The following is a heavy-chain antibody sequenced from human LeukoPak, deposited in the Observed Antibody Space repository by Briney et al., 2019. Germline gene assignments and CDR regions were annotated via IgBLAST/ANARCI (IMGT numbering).Heavy chain of an antibody. V-gene: IGHV4-34*01. CDR1: GGSFSGYY. CDR3: ARASGGDGSGSL. Sequence: ETLSLTCAVYGGSFSGYYWSLIRQPPGKGLEWIGEINHSGGTNYNPSLKTRVTISVDTSKNQFSLNLRYVTAADAAMYYCARASGGDGSGSLWGRGTLVTVSS. CDR2: INHSGGT. J-gene: IGHJ4*02. D-gene: IGHD3-10*01.